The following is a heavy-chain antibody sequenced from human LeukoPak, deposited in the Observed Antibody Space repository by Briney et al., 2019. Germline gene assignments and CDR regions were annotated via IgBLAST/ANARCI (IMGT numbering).Heavy chain of an antibody. J-gene: IGHJ6*02. CDR2: IYRGGST. CDR1: GFTVSSNH. CDR3: ARVQTTSVYYYGMDV. D-gene: IGHD4-17*01. Sequence: GGSLRLSCAASGFTVSSNHMSWVRQAPGKGLEWVSVIYRGGSTYYADSVKGRFTISRDNSKNTLYLQMNSLRAEVTAVYYCARVQTTSVYYYGMDVWGQGTTVTVSS. V-gene: IGHV3-53*01.